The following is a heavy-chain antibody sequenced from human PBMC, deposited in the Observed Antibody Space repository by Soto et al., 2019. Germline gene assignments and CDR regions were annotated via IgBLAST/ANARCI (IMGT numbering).Heavy chain of an antibody. D-gene: IGHD3-10*02. J-gene: IGHJ6*02. CDR3: ARDPSGDVFGEVSYGLDV. V-gene: IGHV3-13*01. Sequence: EVQLVESGGGSVQPGGSLRLSCAASGFTFGSYDMHWVRQATGRGLEWVSSIDIVGDTYYQGSVKGRFTITRDNVKNSFYLQMNSLRAEDSAVYYCARDPSGDVFGEVSYGLDVWGHGTTVTVSS. CDR1: GFTFGSYD. CDR2: IDIVGDT.